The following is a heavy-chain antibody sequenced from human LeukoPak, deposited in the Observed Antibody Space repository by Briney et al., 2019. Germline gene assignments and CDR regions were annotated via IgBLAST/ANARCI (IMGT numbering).Heavy chain of an antibody. J-gene: IGHJ4*02. CDR3: ARDQGLPRITMVRGVIYKTFFDY. V-gene: IGHV3-33*01. CDR2: IWYDGSNK. Sequence: GGSLRLPCAASGFTFSSYGMHWVRQAPGKGLEWEAVIWYDGSNKYYADSVKGRFTISRDNSKNTLYLQMNSLRAEDTAVYYCARDQGLPRITMVRGVIYKTFFDYWGQGTLVTVSS. CDR1: GFTFSSYG. D-gene: IGHD3-10*01.